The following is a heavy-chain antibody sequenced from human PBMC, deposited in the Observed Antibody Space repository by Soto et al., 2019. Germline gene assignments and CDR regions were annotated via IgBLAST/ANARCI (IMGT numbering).Heavy chain of an antibody. D-gene: IGHD6-13*01. J-gene: IGHJ4*02. CDR2: ISAYNGNT. V-gene: IGHV1-18*01. Sequence: ASVKVSCKASGYTFTSYGISWVRQAPGQGLEWMGWISAYNGNTNHAQNLQGRATVTTDTSTSTAYMELRSLRSDDTAVYYCAREAAAGTLDYWGQGTLVTVSS. CDR3: AREAAAGTLDY. CDR1: GYTFTSYG.